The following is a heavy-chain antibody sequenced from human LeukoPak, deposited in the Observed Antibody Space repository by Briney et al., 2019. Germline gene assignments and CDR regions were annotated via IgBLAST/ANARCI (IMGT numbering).Heavy chain of an antibody. D-gene: IGHD2-2*01. CDR3: ARLPRN. Sequence: GGSLRLSRVVSGFTVSNNYMNWVRQAPGKGLEWLSIIYNEGTTYYADSVRGRFTISRDNSKNTLYLQMNSLRAEDTAVYYCARLPRNWGQGTLVTVSS. CDR1: GFTVSNNY. V-gene: IGHV3-66*04. J-gene: IGHJ4*02. CDR2: IYNEGTT.